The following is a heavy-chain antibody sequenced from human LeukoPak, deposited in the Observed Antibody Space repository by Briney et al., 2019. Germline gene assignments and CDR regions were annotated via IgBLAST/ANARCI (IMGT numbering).Heavy chain of an antibody. CDR2: ISPSVGST. Sequence: GSLRLSCTGSGFTFSRYTMNWVRQAPGQGLEWVSSISPSVGSTWNSDSVKGRFTISRDNARNSVTLQMNSLRADDTAMYYCGRDVLGETGAGGPWGQGALVTVSS. D-gene: IGHD3-10*01. CDR3: GRDVLGETGAGGP. J-gene: IGHJ5*02. CDR1: GFTFSRYT. V-gene: IGHV3-21*01.